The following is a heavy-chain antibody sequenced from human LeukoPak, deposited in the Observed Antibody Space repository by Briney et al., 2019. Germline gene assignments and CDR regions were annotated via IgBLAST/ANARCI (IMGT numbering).Heavy chain of an antibody. V-gene: IGHV1-2*06. J-gene: IGHJ3*02. D-gene: IGHD3-16*01. Sequence: ASVKVSCKASVYTFTGYYMHWVRQAPGQGLEWMGRINPNSGGTNYAQKFQGRVTMTRDTSISTAYMELSRLRSDDTAVYYCARTYDPGAFDIWGQGTMVTVSS. CDR2: INPNSGGT. CDR1: VYTFTGYY. CDR3: ARTYDPGAFDI.